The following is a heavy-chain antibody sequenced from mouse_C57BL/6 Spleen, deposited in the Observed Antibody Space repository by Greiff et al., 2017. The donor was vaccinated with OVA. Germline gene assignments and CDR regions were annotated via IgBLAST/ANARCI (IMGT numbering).Heavy chain of an antibody. CDR3: ARKPHYYGSSYWYFDV. Sequence: VQLQQPGTELVKPGASVKLSCKASGYTFTSYWMHWVKQRPGQGLEWIGNINPSNGGTNYNEKFKSKATLTVDKSSSTAYMQLSSLTSEDSAVYYCARKPHYYGSSYWYFDVWGTGTTVTVSS. V-gene: IGHV1-53*01. J-gene: IGHJ1*03. CDR1: GYTFTSYW. D-gene: IGHD1-1*01. CDR2: INPSNGGT.